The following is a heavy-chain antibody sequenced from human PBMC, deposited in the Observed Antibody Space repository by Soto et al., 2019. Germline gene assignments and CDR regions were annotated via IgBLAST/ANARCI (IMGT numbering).Heavy chain of an antibody. J-gene: IGHJ4*02. V-gene: IGHV1-18*01. D-gene: IGHD2-15*01. Sequence: ASVKVSCKASGYTFTSYGFCWVRQAPGQGLEWMGWISAYNGNTNYAQKLQGRVTMTTDTSTSTAYMELRSLRSDDTAVYYCARDLAVRYCSGGSCYSAFDYWGQGTLVTVSS. CDR1: GYTFTSYG. CDR3: ARDLAVRYCSGGSCYSAFDY. CDR2: ISAYNGNT.